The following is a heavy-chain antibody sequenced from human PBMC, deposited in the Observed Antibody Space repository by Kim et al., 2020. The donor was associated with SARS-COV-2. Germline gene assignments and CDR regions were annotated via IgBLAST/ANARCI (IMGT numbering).Heavy chain of an antibody. J-gene: IGHJ4*01. Sequence: GGSLRLSCAASGFTFSSYAMHWVRQAPGKGLEWVAVISYDGSNKYYVDSVKDRFTISRDNSKNTLSLQMNSLRAEDTAVYDCARPSGSNYRYFDYWGHGTLVPVAS. CDR3: ARPSGSNYRYFDY. D-gene: IGHD1-26*01. V-gene: IGHV3-30*04. CDR2: ISYDGSNK. CDR1: GFTFSSYA.